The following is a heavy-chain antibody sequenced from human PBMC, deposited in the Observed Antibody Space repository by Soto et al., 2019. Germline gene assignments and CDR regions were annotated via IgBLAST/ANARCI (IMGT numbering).Heavy chain of an antibody. CDR1: GFLFSDYA. V-gene: IGHV3-23*01. CDR2: LSGSGSST. CDR3: AKGGVTRSYYYAMDV. Sequence: EVRLLESEGGLVQPGKSLRLSCAASGFLFSDYAMSWVRQAPGKGLEWVSALSGSGSSTYYADSVKGRFTISRDNLKNTVSLQMNNLPAEDTAVYYCAKGGVTRSYYYAMDVWGQGTTVTVSS. J-gene: IGHJ6*02.